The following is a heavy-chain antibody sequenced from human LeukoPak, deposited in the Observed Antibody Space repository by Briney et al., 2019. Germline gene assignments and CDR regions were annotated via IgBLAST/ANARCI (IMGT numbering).Heavy chain of an antibody. J-gene: IGHJ4*02. Sequence: GGSLRLSCAASGFTFSSYSMNWVRQAPGKGLEWVSSISSSSSYIYYADSVKGRFTISRDNSKNTLYLQMNSLRAEDTAVYYCARGQVGSTPVNFDYWGQGTLVTVSS. D-gene: IGHD1-26*01. V-gene: IGHV3-21*04. CDR1: GFTFSSYS. CDR2: ISSSSSYI. CDR3: ARGQVGSTPVNFDY.